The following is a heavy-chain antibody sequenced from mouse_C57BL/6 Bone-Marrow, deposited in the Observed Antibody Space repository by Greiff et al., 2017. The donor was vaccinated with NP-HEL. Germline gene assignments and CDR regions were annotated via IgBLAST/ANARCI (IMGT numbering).Heavy chain of an antibody. CDR2: INPYNGDT. CDR3: ARTTTTVVAPGYFDV. V-gene: IGHV1-20*01. Sequence: EVQLVESGPELVKPGDSVKISCKASGYSFTGYFMNWVMQSHGKSLEWIGRINPYNGDTFYNQKFKGKATLTVDKSSSTAHMELRSLTSEDSAVYYCARTTTTVVAPGYFDVWGTGTTVTVSS. J-gene: IGHJ1*03. CDR1: GYSFTGYF. D-gene: IGHD1-1*01.